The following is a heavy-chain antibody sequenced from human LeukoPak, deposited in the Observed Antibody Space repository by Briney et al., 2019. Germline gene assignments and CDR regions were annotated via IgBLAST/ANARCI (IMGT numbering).Heavy chain of an antibody. CDR1: GFTFSSYT. J-gene: IGHJ4*02. V-gene: IGHV3-64D*06. Sequence: GGSLRLSCSASGFTFSSYTIHWVRQAPGKGLEFVSAITNNGGNTYYADSVKGRFTISRDNFKNTVYLQMSSLRAEDTAVYYCVIVRGYFDSSGSDYWGQGTLVTVSS. CDR2: ITNNGGNT. CDR3: VIVRGYFDSSGSDY. D-gene: IGHD3-9*01.